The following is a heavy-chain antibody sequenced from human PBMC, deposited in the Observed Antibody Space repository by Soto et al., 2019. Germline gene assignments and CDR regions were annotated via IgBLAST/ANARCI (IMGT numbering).Heavy chain of an antibody. CDR1: GGSFSGYY. CDR3: ARGGNSHSDY. J-gene: IGHJ4*02. D-gene: IGHD2-15*01. Sequence: PSETLSLTCAVYGGSFSGYYWSWIRQPPGKGLEWIGEINHSGSTNYNPSLKSRVTISVDTSKNQFSLKLSSVTAADTAVYYCARGGNSHSDYWGQGTLVTVSS. CDR2: INHSGST. V-gene: IGHV4-34*01.